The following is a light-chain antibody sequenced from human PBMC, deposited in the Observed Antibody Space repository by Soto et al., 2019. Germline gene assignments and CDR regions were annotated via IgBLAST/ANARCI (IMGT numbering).Light chain of an antibody. CDR3: AAWDDSLNGVV. CDR2: NNN. J-gene: IGLJ2*01. Sequence: QSVLTQPPSASGTPGQRVTISCSGSSSNIGSNTVNWYQQLPGTAPKLLIYNNNQWPSGVPDRFSGSKYGTSASLAISGLQSEDEADYYCAAWDDSLNGVVFGGGTKLTVL. V-gene: IGLV1-44*01. CDR1: SSNIGSNT.